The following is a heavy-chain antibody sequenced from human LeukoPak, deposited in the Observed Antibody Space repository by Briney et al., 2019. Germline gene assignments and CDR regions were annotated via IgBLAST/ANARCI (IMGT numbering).Heavy chain of an antibody. V-gene: IGHV3-23*01. J-gene: IGHJ4*02. D-gene: IGHD6-13*01. CDR2: ISGSGGST. CDR1: GLTFSSYA. Sequence: GGSLRLSCAASGLTFSSYAMSWVRQAPGKGLEWVSAISGSGGSTYYADSVKGRFTISRDNSKNTLYLQMNSLRAEDTAVYYCLAARHRRGLAAAGGFDYWGQGTLVTVSS. CDR3: LAARHRRGLAAAGGFDY.